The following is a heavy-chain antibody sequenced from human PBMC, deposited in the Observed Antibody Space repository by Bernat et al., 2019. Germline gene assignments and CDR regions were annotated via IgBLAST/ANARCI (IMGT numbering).Heavy chain of an antibody. J-gene: IGHJ6*02. CDR2: ISYDGSNK. CDR3: AKDAGPVAAAGTRVYYYCGMDV. CDR1: GFTFSSYG. V-gene: IGHV3-30*18. D-gene: IGHD6-13*01. Sequence: QVQLVESGGGVVQPGRSLRLSCAASGFTFSSYGMHWVRQAPGKGLEWVAVISYDGSNKYYADSVKGRFTISRDNSKNTLYLQMNSLRAEDTAVYYCAKDAGPVAAAGTRVYYYCGMDVWGQGTTVTVSS.